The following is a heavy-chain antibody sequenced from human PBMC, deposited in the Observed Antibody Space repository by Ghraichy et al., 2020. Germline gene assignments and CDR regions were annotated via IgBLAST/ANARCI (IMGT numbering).Heavy chain of an antibody. D-gene: IGHD6-13*01. CDR1: GFSFSNYA. CDR2: ISDRGGSP. V-gene: IGHV3-23*01. CDR3: AKDTDAVAAVEVDH. Sequence: GGSLRLSCAASGFSFSNYAMTWVRQSPGKGLEWVSGISDRGGSPKYAASVKGRFTISRDNSKNTLYLQMRSLTAEATAIYYCAKDTDAVAAVEVDHWGQGTLVTVSS. J-gene: IGHJ4*02.